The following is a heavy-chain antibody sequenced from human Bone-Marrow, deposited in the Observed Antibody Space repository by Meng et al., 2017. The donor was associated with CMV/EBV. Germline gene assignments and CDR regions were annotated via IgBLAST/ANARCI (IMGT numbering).Heavy chain of an antibody. CDR3: ARGGYCSTSCYYNWFDP. D-gene: IGHD2-2*01. V-gene: IGHV4-34*01. Sequence: GSFSGYYWSWIRQPPGKGLEWIGEINHSGSTNYNPSLKKRVTISVDTSKNQFSLKLSSVTAADTAVYYCARGGYCSTSCYYNWFDPWGQGTLVTVSS. CDR1: GSFSGYY. J-gene: IGHJ5*02. CDR2: INHSGST.